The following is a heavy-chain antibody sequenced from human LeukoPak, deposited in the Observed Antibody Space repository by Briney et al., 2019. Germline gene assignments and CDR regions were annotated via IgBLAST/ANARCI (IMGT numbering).Heavy chain of an antibody. V-gene: IGHV4-4*09. CDR3: ARVYDSSGYYGP. CDR1: GGSISSYF. D-gene: IGHD3-22*01. CDR2: IYTRGST. Sequence: SDTLPLTCAVSGGSISSYFWSGIQQPPGKGLEWIGYIYTRGSTNYTPSLKSRVTISIDTSKNQLYLKLSSVTAADTAVYYCARVYDSSGYYGPWGQGALVTASS. J-gene: IGHJ5*02.